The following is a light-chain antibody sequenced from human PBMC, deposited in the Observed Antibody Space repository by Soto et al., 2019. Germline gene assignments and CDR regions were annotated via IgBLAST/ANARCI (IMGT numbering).Light chain of an antibody. Sequence: QSALAQPPSASGSPGQSVTISCTGTSSDVGDNYVSWYQQQPGKAPKVIIYEGTKRPSGVSNRFSASKSGNTASLTISGLQAEDEADYYCCSYGGFSTFVIFGGGTKLTVL. CDR2: EGT. V-gene: IGLV2-23*03. CDR1: SSDVGDNY. J-gene: IGLJ2*01. CDR3: CSYGGFSTFVI.